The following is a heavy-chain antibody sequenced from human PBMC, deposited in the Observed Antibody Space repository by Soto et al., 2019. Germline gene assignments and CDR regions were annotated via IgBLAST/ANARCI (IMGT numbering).Heavy chain of an antibody. J-gene: IGHJ4*02. CDR3: ARVTWGGLWNSSYLTDY. Sequence: QVQLVQSGAEVKKPGSSVKVSCKASGGTFSSYAISWVRQAPGQGLEWMGGIIPIFGTANYAQKFEGRVTITADESTSTAYMELSCLGSEDTAVYYCARVTWGGLWNSSYLTDYWGQGTLVTVSS. CDR1: GGTFSSYA. V-gene: IGHV1-69*01. D-gene: IGHD6-13*01. CDR2: IIPIFGTA.